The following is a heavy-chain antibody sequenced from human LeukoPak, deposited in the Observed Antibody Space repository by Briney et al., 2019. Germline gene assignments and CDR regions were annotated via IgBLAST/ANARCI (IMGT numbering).Heavy chain of an antibody. D-gene: IGHD1-26*01. J-gene: IGHJ4*02. CDR3: ARHGSIVGATDFDY. CDR2: IYYSGST. Sequence: SETLPLTCTVSGGSISSSSYYWGWIRQPPGKGLEWIGSIYYSGSTYYNPSLKSRVTISVDTSKNQFSLKLSSVTAADTAVYYCARHGSIVGATDFDYWGQGTLVTVSS. V-gene: IGHV4-39*01. CDR1: GGSISSSSYY.